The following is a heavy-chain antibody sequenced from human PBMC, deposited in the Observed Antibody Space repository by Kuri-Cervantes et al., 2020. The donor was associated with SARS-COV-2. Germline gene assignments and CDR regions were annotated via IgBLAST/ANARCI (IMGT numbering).Heavy chain of an antibody. CDR2: IDSSSYYI. Sequence: GESLKISCAASGFTFSGYSMNWIRQAPGKGLEWAASIDSSSYYIYHADSVKGRLTISRDNAKTSLYLQMNSLKLEDTAVYYCAREEGGELGEAFDYWGQGALVTVSS. CDR1: GFTFSGYS. J-gene: IGHJ4*02. V-gene: IGHV3-21*01. CDR3: AREEGGELGEAFDY. D-gene: IGHD7-27*01.